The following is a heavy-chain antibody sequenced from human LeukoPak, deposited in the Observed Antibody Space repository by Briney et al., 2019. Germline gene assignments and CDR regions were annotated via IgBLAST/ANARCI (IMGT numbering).Heavy chain of an antibody. CDR3: AREGTAMTLNY. V-gene: IGHV1-2*02. CDR2: INPNSGGT. J-gene: IGHJ4*02. CDR1: GYTFTGFY. Sequence: ASVKVSCNASGYTFTGFYMHWVRQAPGQGLEWMGWINPNSGGTSYAQKFQGRVTMTRDTSISTVYMELSRLRSDDTAVYYCAREGTAMTLNYWGQGTLVTVSS. D-gene: IGHD5-18*01.